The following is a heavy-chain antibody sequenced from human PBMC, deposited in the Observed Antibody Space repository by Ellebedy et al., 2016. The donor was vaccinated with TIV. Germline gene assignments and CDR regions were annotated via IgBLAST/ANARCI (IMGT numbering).Heavy chain of an antibody. J-gene: IGHJ6*02. CDR2: INPSGGST. CDR3: ASLFMVRGVNYYYGMDV. Sequence: ASVKVSXKASGYTFTSYYMHWVRQAPGQGLEWMGIINPSGGSTSYAQKFQGRVTMNRDTSTSTVYMELSSLRSEDTAVYYCASLFMVRGVNYYYGMDVWGQGTTVTVSS. V-gene: IGHV1-46*01. CDR1: GYTFTSYY. D-gene: IGHD3-10*01.